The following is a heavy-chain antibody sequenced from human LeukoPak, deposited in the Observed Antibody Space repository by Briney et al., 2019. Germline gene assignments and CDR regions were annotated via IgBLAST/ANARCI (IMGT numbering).Heavy chain of an antibody. Sequence: PSETLSLTCTVSGGSISSGGYYWSWIRQHPGKGLEWIGYIYYSGSTYYNPSLKSRVTISVDTSKNQFSLKLSSVTAADTAVYYCARGHTDHYDILTGYLNWGQGTLVTVSS. CDR1: GGSISSGGYY. D-gene: IGHD3-9*01. V-gene: IGHV4-31*03. J-gene: IGHJ4*02. CDR2: IYYSGST. CDR3: ARGHTDHYDILTGYLN.